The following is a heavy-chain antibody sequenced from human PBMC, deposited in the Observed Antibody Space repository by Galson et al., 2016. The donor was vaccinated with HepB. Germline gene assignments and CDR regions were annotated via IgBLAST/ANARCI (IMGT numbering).Heavy chain of an antibody. D-gene: IGHD6-19*01. CDR2: IKPDGSQK. V-gene: IGHV3-7*01. J-gene: IGHJ4*02. CDR1: GFTFSAYW. Sequence: SLRLSCAASGFTFSAYWMSWVRQAPGKGLEWVAIIKPDGSQKYYVDSVKGRFAISRDNAKNSLYLQMNSLRAEDTAVYYCARESGWSFDYWGQGTLVTVSS. CDR3: ARESGWSFDY.